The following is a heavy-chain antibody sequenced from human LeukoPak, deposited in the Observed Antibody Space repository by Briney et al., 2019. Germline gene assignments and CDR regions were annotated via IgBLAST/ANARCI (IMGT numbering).Heavy chain of an antibody. Sequence: ASVKVSCKVSGYTLTELSMHWVRQAPGKGLEWMGGLDPEDGETIYAQKFQGRVTMTEDTSTDTAYMELSSLRSEDTAVYYCATVLLYDSSGYPATGAFDIWGQGTMVTVSS. J-gene: IGHJ3*02. CDR2: LDPEDGET. CDR3: ATVLLYDSSGYPATGAFDI. V-gene: IGHV1-24*01. D-gene: IGHD3-22*01. CDR1: GYTLTELS.